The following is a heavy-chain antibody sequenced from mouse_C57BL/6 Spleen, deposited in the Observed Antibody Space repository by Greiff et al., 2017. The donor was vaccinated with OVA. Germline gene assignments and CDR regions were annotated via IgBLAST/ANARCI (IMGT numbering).Heavy chain of an antibody. CDR1: GYTFTSYC. Sequence: VQLQQSGPELARPGASVKLSCKASGYTFTSYCISWVKQRPGQGLEWIGEIYPRSGNTYYNEKFKGKATLTADKSSSTAYMELRSLTSEDSAVYVYESLYDYDAYWGQGTLVTVSA. V-gene: IGHV1-81*01. D-gene: IGHD2-4*01. J-gene: IGHJ3*01. CDR3: ESLYDYDAY. CDR2: IYPRSGNT.